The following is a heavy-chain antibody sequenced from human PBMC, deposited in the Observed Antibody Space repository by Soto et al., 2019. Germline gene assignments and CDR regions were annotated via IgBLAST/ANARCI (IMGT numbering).Heavy chain of an antibody. CDR1: GGTFSSYA. Sequence: ASVKVSCKASGGTFSSYAISWVRQAPGQGLEWMGGIIPIFGTANYAQKFQGRVTITADESTSTAYMELSSLRSEDTAVYYCARDLLDIVATNGWFDPWGQGTLVTVSS. J-gene: IGHJ5*02. V-gene: IGHV1-69*13. CDR3: ARDLLDIVATNGWFDP. CDR2: IIPIFGTA. D-gene: IGHD5-12*01.